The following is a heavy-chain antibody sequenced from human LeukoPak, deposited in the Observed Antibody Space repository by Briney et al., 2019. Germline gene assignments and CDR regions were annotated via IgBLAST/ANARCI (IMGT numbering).Heavy chain of an antibody. CDR2: ISAYNGNT. Sequence: ASVKLSCKASGYTFTSYGISWVRQAPGQGLEWMGWISAYNGNTNYAQKLQGRVTMTTDRSTSIAYMELRGLRSDDTAVYYCARDRLGSDSSSPQSVSFDYWGQGTLVTVSS. V-gene: IGHV1-18*01. J-gene: IGHJ4*02. CDR1: GYTFTSYG. D-gene: IGHD6-13*01. CDR3: ARDRLGSDSSSPQSVSFDY.